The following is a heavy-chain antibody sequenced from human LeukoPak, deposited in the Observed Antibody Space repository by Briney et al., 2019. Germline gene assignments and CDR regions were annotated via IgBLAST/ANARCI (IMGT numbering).Heavy chain of an antibody. J-gene: IGHJ3*02. V-gene: IGHV3-23*01. Sequence: PGGSLRLSCAASGFTFSIYAMSWVRQAPGKGLDWVSGVSGSAGSTHYADSVEGRFTISRDNSKNTLHLQMDSLRAEDTAVYYCARLEVVVVTPGRAAFDIWGQGTMVTVSS. CDR2: VSGSAGST. D-gene: IGHD3-22*01. CDR3: ARLEVVVVTPGRAAFDI. CDR1: GFTFSIYA.